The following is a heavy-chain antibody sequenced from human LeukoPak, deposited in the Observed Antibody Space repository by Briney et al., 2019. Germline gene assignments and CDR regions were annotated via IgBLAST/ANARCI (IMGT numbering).Heavy chain of an antibody. CDR3: AKDRTGGASYWYFDL. D-gene: IGHD1-26*01. Sequence: PGGSLRLSCAASGVTLSSYAMSWARQAPGKGLEWVSGISSSGSGGNTYYADSVKGRFTISRDSSKNTLFLHMNTLRAEDTAIYYCAKDRTGGASYWYFDLWGRGTLVTVSS. CDR2: ISSSGSGGNT. CDR1: GVTLSSYA. V-gene: IGHV3-23*01. J-gene: IGHJ2*01.